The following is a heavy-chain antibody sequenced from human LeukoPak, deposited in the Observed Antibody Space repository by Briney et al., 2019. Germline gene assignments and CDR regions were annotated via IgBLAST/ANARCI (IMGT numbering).Heavy chain of an antibody. Sequence: GGSLILSCEGSGFTFSNAWMNWVRQVPGKGLEWVAFIRYDGSNKYYADSVKGRFTISRDNSKNTLYLQMNSLRAEDTAVYYCAKATFVRGVITHFDYWGQGTLVTVSS. J-gene: IGHJ4*02. V-gene: IGHV3-30*02. CDR1: GFTFSNAW. CDR2: IRYDGSNK. D-gene: IGHD3-10*02. CDR3: AKATFVRGVITHFDY.